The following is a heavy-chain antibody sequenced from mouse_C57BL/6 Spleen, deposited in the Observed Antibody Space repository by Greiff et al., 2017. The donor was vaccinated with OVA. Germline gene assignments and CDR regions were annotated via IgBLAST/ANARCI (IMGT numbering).Heavy chain of an antibody. D-gene: IGHD4-1*01. V-gene: IGHV1-81*01. CDR1: GYTFTSYG. CDR3: VRVWGPYAMDY. CDR2: IYPRSGNT. J-gene: IGHJ4*01. Sequence: VQLQQSGAELARPGASVKLSCKASGYTFTSYGISWVKQRTGQGLEWIGEIYPRSGNTYYNETFKGKATLTADKSSSTAYMELRSLTSEDSAVYFCVRVWGPYAMDYWGQGTSVTVSS.